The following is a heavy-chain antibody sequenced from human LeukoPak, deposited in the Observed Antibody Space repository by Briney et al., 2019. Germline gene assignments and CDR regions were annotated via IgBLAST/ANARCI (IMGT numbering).Heavy chain of an antibody. CDR2: INYSGST. CDR1: GGSFSGYY. D-gene: IGHD6-19*01. CDR3: ARVRAVAGTPPDY. Sequence: SETLSLTCAVYGGSFSGYYWSWIRQPPGKGLEWIGEINYSGSTNYNPSLKSRVTISVDTSKNQFSLKVSSVTAADTAVYYCARVRAVAGTPPDYWGQGTLVTVSS. J-gene: IGHJ4*02. V-gene: IGHV4-34*01.